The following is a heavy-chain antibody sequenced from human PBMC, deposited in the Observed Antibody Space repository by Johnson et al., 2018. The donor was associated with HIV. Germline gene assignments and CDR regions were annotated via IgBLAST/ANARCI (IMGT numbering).Heavy chain of an antibody. CDR3: ARVARHDGWWFDAFDI. CDR1: GFTFSSYA. V-gene: IGHV3-30*04. J-gene: IGHJ3*02. Sequence: QMLLVESGGGVVQPGRSLRLSCAASGFTFSSYAMHWVRQAPGKGLEWVAVISYDGSNKYYADSVKGRFTISRDNSKNTLYLQMNSLRAEDTAVYYCARVARHDGWWFDAFDIWGQGTMVTVSS. CDR2: ISYDGSNK. D-gene: IGHD2-15*01.